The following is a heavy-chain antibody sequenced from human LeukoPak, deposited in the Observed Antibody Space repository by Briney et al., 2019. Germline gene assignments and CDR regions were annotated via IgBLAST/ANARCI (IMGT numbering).Heavy chain of an antibody. CDR1: GFTFSSYA. CDR3: ARVTDYYDSSGCPDY. CDR2: ISYDGSNK. V-gene: IGHV3-30*04. Sequence: PGGSLRLSCAASGFTFSSYAMHWVRQAPGKGLEWVAVISYDGSNKYYADSVKGRFTISRGNSKNTLYLQMNSLRAGDTAVYYCARVTDYYDSSGCPDYWGQGTLGTVSS. D-gene: IGHD3-22*01. J-gene: IGHJ4*02.